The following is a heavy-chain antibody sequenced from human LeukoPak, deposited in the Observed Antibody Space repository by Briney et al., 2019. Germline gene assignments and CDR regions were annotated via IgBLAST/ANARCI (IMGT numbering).Heavy chain of an antibody. V-gene: IGHV4-59*08. D-gene: IGHD3-10*01. CDR1: GGSISSYY. J-gene: IGHJ5*02. Sequence: PSETLSLTCTVSGGSISSYYWSWIRQPPGKGLEWIGYIYYSGSTNYNPSLKSRVTISVDTSKNQFSLKLSSVTAADTAVYYCARHETYGSGRVPAFDPWGQGTLVTVSS. CDR2: IYYSGST. CDR3: ARHETYGSGRVPAFDP.